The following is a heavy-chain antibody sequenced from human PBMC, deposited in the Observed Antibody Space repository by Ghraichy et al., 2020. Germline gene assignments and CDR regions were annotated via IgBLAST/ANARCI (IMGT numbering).Heavy chain of an antibody. Sequence: GGSLRLSCAASGFTFSSYSMNWVRQAPGKGLEWVSSISSSSSYIYYADSVKGRFTISRDNAKNSLYLQMNSLRAEDTAVYYCARGDQNWNYRDYYYYGMDVWGQGTTVTVSS. D-gene: IGHD1-7*01. CDR3: ARGDQNWNYRDYYYYGMDV. CDR1: GFTFSSYS. V-gene: IGHV3-21*01. CDR2: ISSSSSYI. J-gene: IGHJ6*02.